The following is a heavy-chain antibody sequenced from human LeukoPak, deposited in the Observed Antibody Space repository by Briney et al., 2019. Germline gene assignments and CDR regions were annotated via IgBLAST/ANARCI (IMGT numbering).Heavy chain of an antibody. J-gene: IGHJ3*02. D-gene: IGHD1-1*01. V-gene: IGHV3-48*03. CDR2: ISSSGSTI. CDR1: GFTFSSYE. CDR3: AKGSHWNDVAFDI. Sequence: GGSLRLSCAASGFTFSSYEMNWVRQAPGKGLEWVSYISSSGSTIYYADSVKGRFTISRDNAKNSLYLQMNSLRAEDTAVYYCAKGSHWNDVAFDIWGQGTMVTVSS.